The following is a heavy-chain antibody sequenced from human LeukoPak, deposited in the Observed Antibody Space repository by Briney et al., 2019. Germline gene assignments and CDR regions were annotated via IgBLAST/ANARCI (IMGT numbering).Heavy chain of an antibody. V-gene: IGHV1-46*01. CDR2: INPNGVGT. CDR3: ARFMVRGASRTSGVDP. D-gene: IGHD3-10*01. Sequence: ASVKVSCKASGYSFTNYYIHWVRQAPGQGLEWMGIINPNGVGTNYAQKFQGRLTMTRDTSTSTVYMDLSSLRSEDTAVYYCARFMVRGASRTSGVDPWGQGTLVTVSS. J-gene: IGHJ5*02. CDR1: GYSFTNYY.